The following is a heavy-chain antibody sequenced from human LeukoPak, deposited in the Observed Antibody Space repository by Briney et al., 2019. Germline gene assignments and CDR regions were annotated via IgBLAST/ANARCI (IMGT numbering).Heavy chain of an antibody. Sequence: GGSLRLSCAASGFTFSSYAMSWVRQAPGKGLEWVSAISGSGGSTYYADSVKGRFTISRDNSKNTLYLQMNSLRAEDTAVYHCAKDYYYDSSGYYPYWGQGTLVTVSS. CDR3: AKDYYYDSSGYYPY. D-gene: IGHD3-22*01. CDR1: GFTFSSYA. J-gene: IGHJ4*02. V-gene: IGHV3-23*01. CDR2: ISGSGGST.